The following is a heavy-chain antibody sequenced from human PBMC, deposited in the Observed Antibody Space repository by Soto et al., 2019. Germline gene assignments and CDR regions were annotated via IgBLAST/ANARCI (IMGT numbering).Heavy chain of an antibody. D-gene: IGHD3-10*01. J-gene: IGHJ6*02. CDR2: LDGAGGST. V-gene: IGHV3-23*01. CDR3: AAPRDEYGSGVSWFTYGMDI. CDR1: GFTFSDFA. Sequence: GGSLRLSCLASGFTFSDFAMTWVRHVPGRGLEWVASLDGAGGSTYYAESVRGRFSISRDNSQNTLFLQMKRLTVDDTAIYYCAAPRDEYGSGVSWFTYGMDIWGQGTTVTV.